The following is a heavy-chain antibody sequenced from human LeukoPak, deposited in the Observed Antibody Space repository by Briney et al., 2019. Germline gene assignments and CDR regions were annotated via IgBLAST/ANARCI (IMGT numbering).Heavy chain of an antibody. CDR3: AKSGGYGLIDY. D-gene: IGHD1-26*01. V-gene: IGHV4-34*01. CDR2: VNHSGST. J-gene: IGHJ4*02. CDR1: GGSFSAFY. Sequence: SETLSLTCSVYGGSFSAFYWNWIRQPPGKGLEWVGEVNHSGSTYYNPSLKSRVTFSVDTSKKQFSLKLNSVTAADTAMYYCAKSGGYGLIDYWGQGTLVTVSS.